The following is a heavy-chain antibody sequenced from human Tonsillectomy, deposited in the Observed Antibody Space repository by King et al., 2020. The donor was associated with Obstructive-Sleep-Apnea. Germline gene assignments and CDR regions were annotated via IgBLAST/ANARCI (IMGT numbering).Heavy chain of an antibody. CDR2: IYWDDDK. Sequence: TLKESGPTLVKPTQTLTLTCTFSGFSLSTSGVGVGWIRQPPGKALEWLALIYWDDDKRYSPFLKSRLTITKDTSKNQVVLTMTNIDPVDTATYYCANRRLGYSSGWYGGYFDYWGQGTLVTVSS. CDR1: GFSLSTSGVG. V-gene: IGHV2-5*02. D-gene: IGHD6-19*01. CDR3: ANRRLGYSSGWYGGYFDY. J-gene: IGHJ4*02.